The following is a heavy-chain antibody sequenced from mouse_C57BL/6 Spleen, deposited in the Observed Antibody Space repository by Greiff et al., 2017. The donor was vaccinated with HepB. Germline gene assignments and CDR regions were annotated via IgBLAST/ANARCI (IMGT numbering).Heavy chain of an antibody. D-gene: IGHD3-2*01. J-gene: IGHJ2*01. CDR2: IDPSDSYT. V-gene: IGHV1-69*01. Sequence: QVQLQQPGAELVMPGASVKLSCKASGYTFTSYWMHWVKQRPGQGLEWIGEIDPSDSYTNYNQKFKGKSTLTVDKSSSTAYMQLSSLTSEDSAVYYCARKRVTAEYYFDYWGQGTTLTVSS. CDR1: GYTFTSYW. CDR3: ARKRVTAEYYFDY.